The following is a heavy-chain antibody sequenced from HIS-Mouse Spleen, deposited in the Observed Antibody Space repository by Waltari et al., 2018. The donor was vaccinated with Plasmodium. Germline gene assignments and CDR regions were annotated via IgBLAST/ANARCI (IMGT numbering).Heavy chain of an antibody. V-gene: IGHV1-2*02. Sequence: QVQLVQSGAEVKKPGASVKVSCKASGYTFTGYYMHWVRPAPGPGLEWMGWINPNSGGTNYEQKFQGRVTMTRDTSISTAYMELSRLRSDDTAVYYCARVLGYKAAAGTFVEYFQHWGQGTLVTVSS. CDR2: INPNSGGT. CDR3: ARVLGYKAAAGTFVEYFQH. J-gene: IGHJ1*01. D-gene: IGHD6-13*01. CDR1: GYTFTGYY.